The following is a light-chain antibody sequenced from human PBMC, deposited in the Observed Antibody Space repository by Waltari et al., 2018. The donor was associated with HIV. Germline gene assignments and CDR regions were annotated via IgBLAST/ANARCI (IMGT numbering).Light chain of an antibody. Sequence: QSALTQPRTVSGSPGQSVNISCTGTSSDVGGYHFVTWYQQHPGKAPKLILYDVSKRPSGVPDRFSGSKSGNTASLTISGLQAEDEADYYCCSYAGSYRGVFGGGTKLTVL. CDR2: DVS. J-gene: IGLJ2*01. CDR3: CSYAGSYRGV. CDR1: SSDVGGYHF. V-gene: IGLV2-11*01.